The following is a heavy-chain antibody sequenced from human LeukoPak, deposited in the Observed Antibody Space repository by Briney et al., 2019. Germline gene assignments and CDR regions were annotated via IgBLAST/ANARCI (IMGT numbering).Heavy chain of an antibody. D-gene: IGHD3-3*01. Sequence: SQTLSLTCTVFGGSISSGDYYWSWIRQPSGKGLEWIGYISYSGSTYYNPSLESRVTISVGMSKNQLSLKLYSVTAADTAVYYCAREESGYVGYWGQGTPVTVSS. CDR1: GGSISSGDYY. V-gene: IGHV4-30-4*08. CDR2: ISYSGST. CDR3: AREESGYVGY. J-gene: IGHJ4*02.